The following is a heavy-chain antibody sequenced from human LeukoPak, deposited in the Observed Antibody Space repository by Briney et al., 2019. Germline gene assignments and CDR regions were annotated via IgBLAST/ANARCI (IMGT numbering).Heavy chain of an antibody. Sequence: GGSLRLSCAASGFTFSSYIMSWVRQAPGKGLEWVSGISASGGNTYHADSVKGRFTMSRDNSKNMLYLQMKSLRAEDTAIYYCATLMGVVRGIIIGYLGYWGQGTLVTVSP. J-gene: IGHJ4*02. CDR3: ATLMGVVRGIIIGYLGY. CDR1: GFTFSSYI. D-gene: IGHD3-10*01. CDR2: ISASGGNT. V-gene: IGHV3-23*01.